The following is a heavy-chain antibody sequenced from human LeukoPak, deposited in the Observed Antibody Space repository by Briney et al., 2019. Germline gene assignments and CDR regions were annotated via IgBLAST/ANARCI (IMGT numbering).Heavy chain of an antibody. CDR2: ISSSSSYI. J-gene: IGHJ6*02. CDR3: ARVRGNVVVPARDYYYGMDV. V-gene: IGHV3-21*01. Sequence: PGGSLRLSCAASGFTFSSYSMNWVRQAPGKGPEWVSSISSSSSYIYYADSVKGRFTISRDNAKNSLYLQMNSLRAEDTAVYYCARVRGNVVVPARDYYYGMDVWGQGTTVTVSS. D-gene: IGHD2-2*01. CDR1: GFTFSSYS.